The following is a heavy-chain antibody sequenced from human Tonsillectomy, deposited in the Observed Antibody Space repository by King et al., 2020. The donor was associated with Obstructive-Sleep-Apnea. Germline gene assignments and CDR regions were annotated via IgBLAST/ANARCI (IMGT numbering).Heavy chain of an antibody. Sequence: VQLVESGGGLVQPGGSLRLSCAASGFTFSSYSMNWVRQAPGKGLEWVSYISSSSSTIYYADSVKGRFTISRDNAKNSLYLQMNSLRAEETAVYYCAREVVLGGQGTLVTVSS. D-gene: IGHD2-15*01. V-gene: IGHV3-48*04. J-gene: IGHJ4*02. CDR1: GFTFSSYS. CDR3: AREVVL. CDR2: ISSSSSTI.